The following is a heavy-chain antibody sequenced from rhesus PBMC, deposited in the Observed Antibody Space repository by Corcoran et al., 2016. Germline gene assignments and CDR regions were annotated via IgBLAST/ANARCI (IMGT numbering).Heavy chain of an antibody. CDR3: ARGGYGSSYH. CDR2: IKGDSGPT. Sequence: QVQLQESGPGLVKPSETLSLTCAVSGASISGFWWTWIRQPPGKGLEWIGEIKGDSGPTSYNASLKSRVTISKDASQNQFSLKLSSVTAADTAVYVCARGGYGSSYHWGQGVLVTVSS. V-gene: IGHV4-80*01. J-gene: IGHJ4*01. D-gene: IGHD4-29*01. CDR1: GASISGFW.